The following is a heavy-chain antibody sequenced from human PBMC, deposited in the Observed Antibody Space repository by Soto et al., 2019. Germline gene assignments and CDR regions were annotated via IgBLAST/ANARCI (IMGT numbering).Heavy chain of an antibody. D-gene: IGHD6-13*01. CDR2: ISYDGSNK. CDR3: AKDSGLYSSSWYASDY. J-gene: IGHJ4*02. Sequence: GGSLRLSCAASGFTFSSYGMHWVRQAPGKGLEWVAVISYDGSNKYYADSVKGRFTISRDNSKNTLYLQMNSLRAEDTAVYYCAKDSGLYSSSWYASDYWGQGTLVTSPQ. V-gene: IGHV3-30*18. CDR1: GFTFSSYG.